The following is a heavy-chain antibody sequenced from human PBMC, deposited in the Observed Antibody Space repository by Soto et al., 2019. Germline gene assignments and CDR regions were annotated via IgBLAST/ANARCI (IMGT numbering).Heavy chain of an antibody. D-gene: IGHD3-3*01. CDR3: ARTMWSGYFQADY. V-gene: IGHV3-48*02. J-gene: IGHJ4*02. CDR2: ISSSSSTT. CDR1: GFTFSTYS. Sequence: EVQLVESGGGLVQPGGSLRLSCVASGFTFSTYSMNWVRQAPGKGLEWISYISSSSSTTYADSVKGRFTISRDNAKNSLYLQRNSRRDEDTAVYYCARTMWSGYFQADYWGQGTLVTVSS.